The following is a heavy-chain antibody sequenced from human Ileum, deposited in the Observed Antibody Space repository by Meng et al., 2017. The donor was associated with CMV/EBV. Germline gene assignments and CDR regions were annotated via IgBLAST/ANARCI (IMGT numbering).Heavy chain of an antibody. CDR1: GYTFTDYY. J-gene: IGHJ5*02. CDR2: INPDSGGT. CDR3: VRPYCSSTSCYGWFDP. V-gene: IGHV1-2*02. Sequence: GYTFTDYYLNWVRQATGQGLEWMGWINPDSGGTNYAQKFQDRVTMTRDTSINTVYMELSRLRSDDAAVYYCVRPYCSSTSCYGWFDPWGQGTLVTVS. D-gene: IGHD2-2*01.